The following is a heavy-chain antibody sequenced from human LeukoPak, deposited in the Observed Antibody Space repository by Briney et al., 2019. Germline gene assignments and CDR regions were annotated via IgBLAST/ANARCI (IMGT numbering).Heavy chain of an antibody. J-gene: IGHJ4*02. CDR2: IIPIFGTA. CDR3: ATIGYCSSTSCAARTFDY. Sequence: GASVKVSCKASGGTFSSYAISWVRQAPGQGLEWMGGIIPIFGTANYAQKFQGRVTITADESTSTAYMELSSLRSEDTAVYYCATIGYCSSTSCAARTFDYWGQGTLVTVSS. D-gene: IGHD2-2*03. CDR1: GGTFSSYA. V-gene: IGHV1-69*13.